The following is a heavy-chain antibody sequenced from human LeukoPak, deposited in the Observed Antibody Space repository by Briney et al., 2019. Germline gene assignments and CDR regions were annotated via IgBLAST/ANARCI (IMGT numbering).Heavy chain of an antibody. D-gene: IGHD5-24*01. Sequence: SETLSLTCTVSDASISGYYWSWIRQPPGKGLEWIGSIHFSGSTNYNPSLKSRVTISLDTSKSQFSLKLSSVTAADTAVYYCARTERWLRWDFWGQGSLVTVSS. CDR3: ARTERWLRWDF. CDR2: IHFSGST. J-gene: IGHJ4*02. V-gene: IGHV4-59*08. CDR1: DASISGYY.